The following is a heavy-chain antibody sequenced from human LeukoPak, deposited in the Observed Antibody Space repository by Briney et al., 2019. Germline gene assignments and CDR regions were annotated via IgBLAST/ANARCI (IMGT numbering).Heavy chain of an antibody. CDR3: AMLDTVSTNNWFDP. CDR1: GGSISSKTYY. V-gene: IGHV4-39*01. CDR2: IHYSGST. J-gene: IGHJ5*02. Sequence: SETLSLTCNVAGGSISSKTYYWGWIRRPPGKGLEWIGNIHYSGSTYYSPSLQSRATISVDTSKTQLSLKLSSLTAADTAVYYCAMLDTVSTNNWFDPWGQGTLVTVSS. D-gene: IGHD5/OR15-5a*01.